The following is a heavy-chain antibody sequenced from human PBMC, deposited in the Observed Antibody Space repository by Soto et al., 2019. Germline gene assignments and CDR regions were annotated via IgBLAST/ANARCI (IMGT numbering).Heavy chain of an antibody. CDR2: INHSGTT. J-gene: IGHJ4*02. CDR1: GNSLSGYY. CDR3: ASHPVRAQSIAGAADF. V-gene: IGHV4-34*01. D-gene: IGHD1-26*01. Sequence: SETLSLTCAVYGNSLSGYYWRWVRPPPGKAREWIGEINHSGTTNYNPSLKSRVTITVESSKNQLFLNLSSVTAEDTAMYCGASHPVRAQSIAGAADFWGQGTLVTVSS.